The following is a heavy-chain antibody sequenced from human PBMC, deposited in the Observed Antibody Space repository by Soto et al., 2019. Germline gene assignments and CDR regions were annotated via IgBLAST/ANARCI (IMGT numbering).Heavy chain of an antibody. D-gene: IGHD3-10*01. Sequence: SETLSLTCSVSGGSMSEYFWSWIRQSPGKGLEWIGYIYYLGSTDYNPSLKCRVTISVDTSKRQFSLRLTSVSASDTAGYYCARDGYDGSGSPYPDYWGPGTQVTVSS. CDR2: IYYLGST. CDR3: ARDGYDGSGSPYPDY. CDR1: GGSMSEYF. J-gene: IGHJ4*02. V-gene: IGHV4-59*01.